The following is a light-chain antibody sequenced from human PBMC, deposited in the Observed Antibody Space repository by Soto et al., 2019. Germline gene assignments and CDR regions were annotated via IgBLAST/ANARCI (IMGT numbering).Light chain of an antibody. V-gene: IGKV1-5*03. Sequence: DIQRTQSPATLAASVGDRVSLTCLSSQRIDTWLAWYQQKPGKAPNLLIYKASRLESGVPSRFSGSGSGTEFTLTISSLQPEDFGSYYCQEYKNDYGTFGQGTKVEIK. J-gene: IGKJ1*01. CDR3: QEYKNDYGT. CDR1: QRIDTW. CDR2: KAS.